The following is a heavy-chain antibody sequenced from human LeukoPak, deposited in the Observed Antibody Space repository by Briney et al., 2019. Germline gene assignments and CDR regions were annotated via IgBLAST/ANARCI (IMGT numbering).Heavy chain of an antibody. CDR3: AREYSGRCIHAFES. CDR2: IRFDVSSE. CDR1: GFSFSNYG. J-gene: IGHJ3*02. D-gene: IGHD6-13*01. V-gene: IGHV3-30*02. Sequence: GGSLRLSCLASGFSFSNYGTHWVRQAPGKGLEWVAFIRFDVSSEYYADSVKGRFTVSRDNSKNTVYLQMNSLRAEDTALYYCAREYSGRCIHAFESWGQGTTVTVSS.